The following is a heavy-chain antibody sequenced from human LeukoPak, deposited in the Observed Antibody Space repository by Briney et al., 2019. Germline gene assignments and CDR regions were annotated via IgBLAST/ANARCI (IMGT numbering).Heavy chain of an antibody. J-gene: IGHJ4*02. CDR1: GFTFSNAW. Sequence: GGSLRPSCAASGFTFSNAWMSWVRQAPGKGLEWVGRIKSKTDGGTTDYAAPVKGRFTISRDDSKNTLYLQMNSLKTEDTAVYYCTTRYGPSTSFDYWGQGTLVTVSS. CDR3: TTRYGPSTSFDY. CDR2: IKSKTDGGTT. V-gene: IGHV3-15*01. D-gene: IGHD5-18*01.